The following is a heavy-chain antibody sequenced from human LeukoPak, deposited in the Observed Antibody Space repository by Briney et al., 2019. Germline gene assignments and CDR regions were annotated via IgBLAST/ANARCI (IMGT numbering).Heavy chain of an antibody. J-gene: IGHJ4*02. V-gene: IGHV3-72*01. D-gene: IGHD5-24*01. CDR2: IREKPHSYST. Sequence: GGSLRLSCAASGFTFSSYAMSWVRQAPGKGLEWVTRIREKPHSYSTEYAASVKGGFTISRDDSKNSLYLQMSSLKTEDTAVYYCARGFRYGYNWGFDYWGQGTLVTVSS. CDR3: ARGFRYGYNWGFDY. CDR1: GFTFSSYA.